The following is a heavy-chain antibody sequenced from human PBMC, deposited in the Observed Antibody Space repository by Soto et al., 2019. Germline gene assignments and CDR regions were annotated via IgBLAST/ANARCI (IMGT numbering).Heavy chain of an antibody. D-gene: IGHD4-4*01. Sequence: EVQLVESGGGLIQPGGSLRLSCAASGFTVSSNYMSWVRQAPGKGLEWVSVIYSGGSTYYADSVKGRFTISRDNSKNTLYLQMNSLRAEDTAVYYCARDHAYSHWYFDLWGRGTLVTVSS. CDR2: IYSGGST. J-gene: IGHJ2*01. CDR1: GFTVSSNY. CDR3: ARDHAYSHWYFDL. V-gene: IGHV3-53*01.